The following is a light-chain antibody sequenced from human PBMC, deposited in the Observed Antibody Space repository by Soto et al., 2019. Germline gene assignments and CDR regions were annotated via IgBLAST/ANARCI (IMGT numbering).Light chain of an antibody. CDR2: DAS. J-gene: IGKJ2*01. Sequence: DIQMTQSPSTLSASVGDRVTITCRASQSISSWLAWYQQKPGKAPKLLIYDASSLESGDPSRFSGSGSGTEFTLTISSLQPDDFATYYCQQYNSYSYTFGQGTKLEIK. V-gene: IGKV1-5*01. CDR1: QSISSW. CDR3: QQYNSYSYT.